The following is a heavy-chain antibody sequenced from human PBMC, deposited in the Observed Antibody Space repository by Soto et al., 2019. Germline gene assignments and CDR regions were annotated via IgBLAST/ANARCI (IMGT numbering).Heavy chain of an antibody. J-gene: IGHJ4*02. CDR3: AITGAGYYIV. CDR1: WFTVSSNY. CDR2: IFSADNT. D-gene: IGHD3-3*01. Sequence: VGSLRLSCAASWFTVSSNYLSWVRQAPGKGLEWVSVIFSADNTHYADSVKGRFTISRDNSKNTVFLRMNSLRAEDTAVYYCAITGAGYYIVWGQGTPVTVSS. V-gene: IGHV3-53*01.